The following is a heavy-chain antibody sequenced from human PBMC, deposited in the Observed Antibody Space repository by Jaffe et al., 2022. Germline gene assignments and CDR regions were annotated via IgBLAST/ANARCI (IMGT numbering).Heavy chain of an antibody. J-gene: IGHJ4*02. CDR1: GFSLSTSGVG. Sequence: QITLKESGPTLVKPTQTLTLTCTFSGFSLSTSGVGVGWIRQPPGKALEWLALIYWNDDKRYSPSLKSRLTITKDTSKNQVVLTMTNMDPVDTATYYCAHRYCSGGSCYPNWVYFDYWGQGTLVTVSS. V-gene: IGHV2-5*01. CDR2: IYWNDDK. D-gene: IGHD2-15*01. CDR3: AHRYCSGGSCYPNWVYFDY.